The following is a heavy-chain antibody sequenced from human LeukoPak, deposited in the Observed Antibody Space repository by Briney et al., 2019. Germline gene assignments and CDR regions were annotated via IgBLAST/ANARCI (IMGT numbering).Heavy chain of an antibody. Sequence: GESLKISCKGSGYSFTSYWIGWVRQMPGKGLEWMGIIHPGDSDTRYSPSFQGQVTISADKSISTAYLQWSSLKASDTAMYYCARQDYYDSGRPHSVFDYWGQGTLVTVSS. D-gene: IGHD3-22*01. CDR2: IHPGDSDT. V-gene: IGHV5-51*01. J-gene: IGHJ4*02. CDR1: GYSFTSYW. CDR3: ARQDYYDSGRPHSVFDY.